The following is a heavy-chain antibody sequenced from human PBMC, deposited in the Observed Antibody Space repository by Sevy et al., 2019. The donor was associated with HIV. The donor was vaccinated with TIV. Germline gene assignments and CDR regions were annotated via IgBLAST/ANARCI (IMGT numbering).Heavy chain of an antibody. CDR3: ARQYGETADSYYYYGMDV. CDR1: GYSFTSYW. Sequence: GESLKISCKGSGYSFTSYWIGWVRQMPGKGLEWMGIIYPGDSDTRYSPSFQGQVTISADKSISTAYLQWSSLKASDTAMYYCARQYGETADSYYYYGMDVWGQGTTVTVSS. J-gene: IGHJ6*02. V-gene: IGHV5-51*01. CDR2: IYPGDSDT. D-gene: IGHD4-17*01.